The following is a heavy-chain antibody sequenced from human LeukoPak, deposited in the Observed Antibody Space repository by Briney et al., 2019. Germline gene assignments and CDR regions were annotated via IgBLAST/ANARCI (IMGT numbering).Heavy chain of an antibody. V-gene: IGHV3-23*01. CDR2: ISGSGGST. D-gene: IGHD6-6*01. J-gene: IGHJ4*02. CDR3: AKVGQLVLSFAVLNPGFDY. Sequence: PGGSLRLSCAASGFTFSSYGMSWVRQAPGKGLEWVSAISGSGGSTYYADSVKGRFTISRDNSKNTLYLQMNSLRAEDTAVYYCAKVGQLVLSFAVLNPGFDYWGQGTLVTVSS. CDR1: GFTFSSYG.